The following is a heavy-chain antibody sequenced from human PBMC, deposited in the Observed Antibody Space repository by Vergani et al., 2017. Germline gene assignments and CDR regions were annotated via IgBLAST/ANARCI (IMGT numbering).Heavy chain of an antibody. V-gene: IGHV4-61*02. Sequence: QVQLQESGPGLVKPSQTLSLTCTVSGGSISSGSYYWSWIRQPAGKGLEWIGRIYTSGSTNYNPSLKSRVTISVDTSKNQFSLKLSSVTAADTAVYYCARRNYYYGSGSYYFDYWGQGTLVTVSS. CDR2: IYTSGST. CDR1: GGSISSGSYY. CDR3: ARRNYYYGSGSYYFDY. J-gene: IGHJ4*02. D-gene: IGHD3-10*01.